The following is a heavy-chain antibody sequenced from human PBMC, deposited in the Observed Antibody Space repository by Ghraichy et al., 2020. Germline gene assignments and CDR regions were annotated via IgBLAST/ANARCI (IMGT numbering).Heavy chain of an antibody. D-gene: IGHD1-26*01. CDR1: GGSISSSSYY. CDR3: ARPNIVGATPRWYFDL. V-gene: IGHV4-39*01. J-gene: IGHJ2*01. Sequence: SETLSLTCTVSGGSISSSSYYWGWIRQPPGKGLEWIGSIYYSGSTYYKPSLKSRVTISVETSKNQFSLKLSSVTAADAAVYYCARPNIVGATPRWYFDLWGRGTLVTVSS. CDR2: IYYSGST.